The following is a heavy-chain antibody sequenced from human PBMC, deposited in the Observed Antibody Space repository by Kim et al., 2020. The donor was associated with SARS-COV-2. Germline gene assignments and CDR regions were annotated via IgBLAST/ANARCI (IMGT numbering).Heavy chain of an antibody. CDR2: IYSKTGET. CDR3: ARDFKGTANWEFDL. J-gene: IGHJ4*02. D-gene: IGHD1-1*01. Sequence: ASVKVSCKASGYIFTDYVLQWVRQAPGRGLEWLGWIYSKTGETKYTQRFQARITLTRDTSISTAYMELSGLEYDDTAVYYCARDFKGTANWEFDLWGQGTLVTVSS. CDR1: GYIFTDYV. V-gene: IGHV1-2*02.